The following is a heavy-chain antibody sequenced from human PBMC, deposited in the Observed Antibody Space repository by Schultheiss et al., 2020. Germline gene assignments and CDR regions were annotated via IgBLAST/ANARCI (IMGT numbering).Heavy chain of an antibody. CDR3: ARGLTVPAHDGFDI. CDR2: ISSDAT. D-gene: IGHD3-9*01. V-gene: IGHV3-11*04. CDR1: GFIFSDYY. J-gene: IGHJ3*02. Sequence: GGSLRLSCAASGFIFSDYYMSWIRQAPGKGLEWVSYISSDATYYADAVKGRFTISRDNAKNTLYLQMNSLRAEDTAVYYCARGLTVPAHDGFDIWGQGTMVTVSS.